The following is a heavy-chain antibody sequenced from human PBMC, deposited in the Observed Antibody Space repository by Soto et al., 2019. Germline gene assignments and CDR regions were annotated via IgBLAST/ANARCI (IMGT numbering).Heavy chain of an antibody. V-gene: IGHV1-46*01. CDR3: ARGGKLRYFDWSQAGYYYYYGMDV. J-gene: IGHJ6*02. D-gene: IGHD3-9*01. CDR2: INPSGGST. CDR1: GYTFTSYY. Sequence: ASVKVSCKASGYTFTSYYMHWVRQAPGQGLEWMGIINPSGGSTSYAQKFQGRVTMTRDTSTSTVYMELSSLRSEDTAVYYCARGGKLRYFDWSQAGYYYYYGMDVWGQGTTVTVSS.